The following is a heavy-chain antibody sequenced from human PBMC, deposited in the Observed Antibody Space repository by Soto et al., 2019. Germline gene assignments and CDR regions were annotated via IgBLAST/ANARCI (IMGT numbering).Heavy chain of an antibody. Sequence: GGSPRLSCAASGFTFSSYEMNWVRQAPGKGLEWVSYISSSGSTIYYADSVKGRFTISRDNAKNSLYLQMNSLRAEDTAVYYCARDGVDGSGLGYYGMDVWGQGTTVTVSS. CDR3: ARDGVDGSGLGYYGMDV. CDR2: ISSSGSTI. J-gene: IGHJ6*02. CDR1: GFTFSSYE. V-gene: IGHV3-48*03. D-gene: IGHD6-19*01.